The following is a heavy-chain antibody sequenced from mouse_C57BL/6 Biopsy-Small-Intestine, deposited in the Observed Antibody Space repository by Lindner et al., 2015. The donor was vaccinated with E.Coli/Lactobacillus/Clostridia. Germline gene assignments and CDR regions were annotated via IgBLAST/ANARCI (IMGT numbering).Heavy chain of an antibody. CDR2: IYPKDGRT. CDR1: GYTFINYD. J-gene: IGHJ2*01. CDR3: ARWLPFDY. V-gene: IGHV1-85*01. D-gene: IGHD2-2*01. Sequence: VQLQESGPELVKPGASVKMSCKASGYTFINYDMNWVKQRPGQGLEWIGWIYPKDGRTYYNEEVQGQGHIDCRHILQHSVHGAPQPDIRGLCGLFCARWLPFDYWGQGTTLTVSS.